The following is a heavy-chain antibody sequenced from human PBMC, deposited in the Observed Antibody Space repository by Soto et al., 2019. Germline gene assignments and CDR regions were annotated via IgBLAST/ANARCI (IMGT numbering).Heavy chain of an antibody. V-gene: IGHV1-69*11. CDR1: GGTFSSSG. Sequence: QVHLVQSGTEVKKPGSSVKVSCKASGGTFSSSGFSWVRQAPGQGLEWMGMIVPSLDTTNYAQKFQARVTITADEVTRTAYMELRSLRSEDTAVYYCARWPQPRYTADPYAVDVWGQGTRVIVSS. J-gene: IGHJ6*02. D-gene: IGHD3-16*02. CDR3: ARWPQPRYTADPYAVDV. CDR2: IVPSLDTT.